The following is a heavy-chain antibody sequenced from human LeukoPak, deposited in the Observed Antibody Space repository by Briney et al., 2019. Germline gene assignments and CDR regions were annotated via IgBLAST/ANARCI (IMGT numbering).Heavy chain of an antibody. CDR2: IYYSGST. J-gene: IGHJ4*02. CDR3: ARDRSDESFDY. CDR1: GGSISSYY. V-gene: IGHV4-59*12. Sequence: PSETLSLTCTVSGGSISSYYWSWIRQPPGKGLEWIGNIYYSGSTYYNPSLKSRVTISVDTSKNQFSLKLSSVTAADTAVYYCARDRSDESFDYWGQGTLVTVSS.